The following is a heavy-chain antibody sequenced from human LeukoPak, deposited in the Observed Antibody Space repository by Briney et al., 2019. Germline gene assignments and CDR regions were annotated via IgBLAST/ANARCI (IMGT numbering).Heavy chain of an antibody. CDR2: ISYDGSNK. Sequence: PGGSLRLSCAASGFTFSSYGMHWVRQAPGKGLEWVAVISYDGSNKYYADSVKGRFTISRDNSKNTLYLQMNSLRAEDTAVYYCAKDFGIAVAPFDYWGQGTLVTVSS. J-gene: IGHJ4*02. CDR1: GFTFSSYG. V-gene: IGHV3-30*18. D-gene: IGHD6-19*01. CDR3: AKDFGIAVAPFDY.